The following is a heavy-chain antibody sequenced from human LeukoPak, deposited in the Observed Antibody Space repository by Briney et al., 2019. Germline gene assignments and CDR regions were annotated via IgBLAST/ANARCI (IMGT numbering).Heavy chain of an antibody. CDR1: GFTFSSYW. D-gene: IGHD3-3*01. CDR3: ARPSGPYDFWSGLGNDAFDI. V-gene: IGHV3-7*01. CDR2: IKQDGSEK. J-gene: IGHJ3*02. Sequence: GGSLRLSCAASGFTFSSYWMSWVRQAPGKGLEWVANIKQDGSEKYYVDSVKGRFTISRDNAKNSLYLQMNSLSAEDTAVYYCARPSGPYDFWSGLGNDAFDIWGQGTMVTVSS.